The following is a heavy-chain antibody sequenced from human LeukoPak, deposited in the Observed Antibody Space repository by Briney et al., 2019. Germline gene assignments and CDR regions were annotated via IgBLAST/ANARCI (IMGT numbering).Heavy chain of an antibody. CDR1: GGSFSGYY. CDR2: INHSGST. D-gene: IGHD3-10*01. V-gene: IGHV4-34*01. CDR3: ARDLISIMVRGPYAFDI. Sequence: SETLSLTCAVYGGSFSGYYWSWIRQPPGKGLEWIGEINHSGSTNYNPSLKSRVTISVDTSKNQFSLKLSSVTAADTAVYYCARDLISIMVRGPYAFDIWGQGTMVTVSS. J-gene: IGHJ3*02.